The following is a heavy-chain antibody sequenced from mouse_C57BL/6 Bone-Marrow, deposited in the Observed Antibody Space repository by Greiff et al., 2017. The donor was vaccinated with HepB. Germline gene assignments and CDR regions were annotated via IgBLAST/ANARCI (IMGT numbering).Heavy chain of an antibody. Sequence: VQLQQSGAELVRPGASVKLSCTASGFNIKDYYMHWVKQRPEQGLEWIGRIDPEDGDTEYAPKFQGKATMTADTSSNTAYLQLSSLTAEDTAVYYCTTDYYGSSYAWLAYWGQGTLVTVSA. J-gene: IGHJ3*01. CDR3: TTDYYGSSYAWLAY. CDR1: GFNIKDYY. V-gene: IGHV14-1*01. D-gene: IGHD1-1*01. CDR2: IDPEDGDT.